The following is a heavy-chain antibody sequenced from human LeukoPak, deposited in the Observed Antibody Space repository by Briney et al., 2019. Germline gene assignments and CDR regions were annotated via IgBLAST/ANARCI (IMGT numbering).Heavy chain of an antibody. J-gene: IGHJ4*02. V-gene: IGHV3-33*01. Sequence: GGSLRLSCVTSGFIFSSYGIHWVRQAPGKGLEWVAWHFASNKYYAESVRGRFTMSRDNSKSTLYLQMDSLRVEDTAVYYCARDLCSTTSCFDYWGQGTLVSVSS. D-gene: IGHD2-2*01. CDR3: ARDLCSTTSCFDY. CDR2: HFASNK. CDR1: GFIFSSYG.